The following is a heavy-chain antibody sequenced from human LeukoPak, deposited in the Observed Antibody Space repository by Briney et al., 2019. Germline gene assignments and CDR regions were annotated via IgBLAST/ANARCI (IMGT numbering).Heavy chain of an antibody. CDR1: GFTFSDYY. D-gene: IGHD3-10*01. Sequence: GGSLRLSCAASGFTFSDYYMSWIRQAPGKGLEWVSYISSSSSYTNYADSVKGRFTISRDNAKNSLYLQMNSLRAEDTAVYYCAGGFGELLPFDHWGQGTLVTVSS. V-gene: IGHV3-11*03. CDR3: AGGFGELLPFDH. CDR2: ISSSSSYT. J-gene: IGHJ4*02.